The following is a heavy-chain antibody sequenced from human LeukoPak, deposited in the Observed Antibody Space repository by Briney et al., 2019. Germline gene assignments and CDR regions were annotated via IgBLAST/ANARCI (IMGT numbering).Heavy chain of an antibody. J-gene: IGHJ4*02. V-gene: IGHV3-33*06. D-gene: IGHD3-16*02. CDR3: AKDRYMGGSAPDY. Sequence: GGSLRLSCAASGFTFSNYWMNWVRQAPGTGLEWVAVIWYDGSNKYYADSVKGRFTISRDNSKNTLYLQMNSLRAEDTAVYYCAKDRYMGGSAPDYWGQGTLVTVSS. CDR2: IWYDGSNK. CDR1: GFTFSNYW.